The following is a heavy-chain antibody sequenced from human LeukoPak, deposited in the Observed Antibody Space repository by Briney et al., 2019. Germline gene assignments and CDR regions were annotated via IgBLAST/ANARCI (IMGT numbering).Heavy chain of an antibody. CDR3: ARGRGYYVWGSYRQNWFDP. D-gene: IGHD3-16*02. V-gene: IGHV4-34*01. CDR2: INHSGST. CDR1: GGSFSGYY. Sequence: KPSETLSLTCAVYGGSFSGYYWSWIRQPPGKGLEWIGEINHSGSTNYNPSLKSRVTISVDTSKNQFSLKLSSVTAADTAVYYCARGRGYYVWGSYRQNWFDPWGQGTLVTVSS. J-gene: IGHJ5*02.